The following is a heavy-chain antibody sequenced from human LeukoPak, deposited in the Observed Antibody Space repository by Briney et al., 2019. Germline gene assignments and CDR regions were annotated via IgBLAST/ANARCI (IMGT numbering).Heavy chain of an antibody. CDR3: ARGGSLAVAPHLYYFDY. J-gene: IGHJ4*02. V-gene: IGHV1-46*01. D-gene: IGHD6-19*01. CDR1: GYTFIAYY. CDR2: INPSGGST. Sequence: GASVKVSCKASGYTFIAYYIHWVRQAPGQGLEWMGIINPSGGSTTYAQNFQGRVTMTRDTSTSAVYMELSSLRSEDTAVYYCARGGSLAVAPHLYYFDYWGQGTLDTVSS.